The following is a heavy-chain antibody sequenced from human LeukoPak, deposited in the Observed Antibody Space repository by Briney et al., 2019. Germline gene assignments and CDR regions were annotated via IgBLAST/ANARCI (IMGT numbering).Heavy chain of an antibody. Sequence: GGSLRLSCAASGFTFAGFALGWVARAPGKGLEWVPAISGSGGSTYYADSVKGRFTISRDNSKNTLYLQMNSLRAEDTAVYYCAKVPGYYDILTGYYPEGWGQGTLVTVSS. CDR1: GFTFAGFA. D-gene: IGHD3-9*01. CDR2: ISGSGGST. V-gene: IGHV3-23*01. CDR3: AKVPGYYDILTGYYPEG. J-gene: IGHJ4*02.